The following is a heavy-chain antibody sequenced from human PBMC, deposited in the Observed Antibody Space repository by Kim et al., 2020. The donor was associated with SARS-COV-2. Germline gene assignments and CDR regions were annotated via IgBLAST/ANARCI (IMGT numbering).Heavy chain of an antibody. J-gene: IGHJ5*02. V-gene: IGHV7-4-1*02. Sequence: TYAQGFTGRFVLSLDTSARTAYLQISSLKAEDTAVYYCASIAVAANWFDPWGQGTLVTVSS. CDR3: ASIAVAANWFDP. D-gene: IGHD6-19*01.